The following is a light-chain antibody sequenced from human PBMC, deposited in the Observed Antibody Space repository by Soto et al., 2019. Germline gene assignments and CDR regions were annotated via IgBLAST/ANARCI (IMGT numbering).Light chain of an antibody. CDR3: SSYAGSSTYL. V-gene: IGLV2-14*01. J-gene: IGLJ1*01. Sequence: QSVLTQPASVSGSPGQSITISCTGTSSDVGSYNFVSWYQHHPGKAPKLIIYEVSNRPSGVSNRFSGSKSGNTASLTISGLQADDEADYYCSSYAGSSTYLFGSATKVTV. CDR1: SSDVGSYNF. CDR2: EVS.